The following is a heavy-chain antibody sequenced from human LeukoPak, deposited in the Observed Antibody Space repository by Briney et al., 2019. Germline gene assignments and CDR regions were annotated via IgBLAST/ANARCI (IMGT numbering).Heavy chain of an antibody. Sequence: GSLRLFRAASGFPFSNFYLNRVRQAPGKGLEGVLFLSYSSSTIYYADSVKGRFAISRDNAKNSLYLQMNSLRAEDTAVYYCARGPTIFGVVISGRYMDVWGTGTTVTVSS. CDR2: LSYSSSTI. V-gene: IGHV3-48*04. CDR1: GFPFSNFY. J-gene: IGHJ6*03. D-gene: IGHD3-3*01. CDR3: ARGPTIFGVVISGRYMDV.